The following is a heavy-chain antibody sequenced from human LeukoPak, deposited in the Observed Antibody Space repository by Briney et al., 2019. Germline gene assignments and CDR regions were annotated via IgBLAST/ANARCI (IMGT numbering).Heavy chain of an antibody. CDR2: ISYDGSNK. V-gene: IGHV3-30*03. CDR1: GFTFSSYG. D-gene: IGHD2-21*02. Sequence: GGSLRLSCAASGFTFSSYGMHWVRQAPGKGLEGVAVISYDGSNKYYADSVKGRFTISRDNSKNTLYLQMNSLRAEDTAVYYCASGRAYCGGYCYSESDYWGQGTLVTVSS. J-gene: IGHJ4*02. CDR3: ASGRAYCGGYCYSESDY.